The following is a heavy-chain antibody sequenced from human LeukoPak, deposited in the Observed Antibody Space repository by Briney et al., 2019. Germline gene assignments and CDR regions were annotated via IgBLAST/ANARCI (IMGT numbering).Heavy chain of an antibody. J-gene: IGHJ6*03. CDR2: IYHSGSA. CDR3: ARVYGSYGLQYGYSSSWYSTENYYYYYMDV. V-gene: IGHV4-38-2*01. Sequence: SETLSLTCAVSGYSISSGYYWGWIRQPPGKGLEWIGSIYHSGSAYYNPSLKSRVTISVDTSKNQFSLKLSSVTAADTAVYYCARVYGSYGLQYGYSSSWYSTENYYYYYMDVWGKGTTVTVSS. D-gene: IGHD6-13*01. CDR1: GYSISSGYY.